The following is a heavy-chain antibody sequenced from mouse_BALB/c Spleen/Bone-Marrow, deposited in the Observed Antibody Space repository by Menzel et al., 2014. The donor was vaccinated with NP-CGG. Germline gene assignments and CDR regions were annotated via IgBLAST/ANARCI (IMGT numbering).Heavy chain of an antibody. CDR3: ASVYDYGRGYAMDY. CDR2: IYPGDGDT. Sequence: QVQLKQSGAEVMRPGSSVNISCKASGYAFSNYGMNWVKQRPGQGLEWIGQIYPGDGDTNYNGKFKGRVTLTADKSSSTAYMQLSSLTSEDSAVYFCASVYDYGRGYAMDYWDQGTSVTVSS. V-gene: IGHV1-80*01. CDR1: GYAFSNYG. J-gene: IGHJ4*01. D-gene: IGHD2-4*01.